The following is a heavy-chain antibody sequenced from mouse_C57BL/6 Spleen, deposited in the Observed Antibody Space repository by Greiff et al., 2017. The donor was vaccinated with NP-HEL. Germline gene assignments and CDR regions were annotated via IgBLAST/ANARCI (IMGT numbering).Heavy chain of an antibody. Sequence: EVQLQQSGPVLVKPGASVKMSCKASGYTFTDYYMNWVKQSHGKSLEWIGVINPYNGGTSYNQKFKGKATLTVDKSSSTAYMELNSLTSEDSAVYYCARAESGYFDYWGQGTTLTVSS. J-gene: IGHJ2*01. V-gene: IGHV1-19*01. CDR2: INPYNGGT. CDR3: ARAESGYFDY. CDR1: GYTFTDYY. D-gene: IGHD3-1*01.